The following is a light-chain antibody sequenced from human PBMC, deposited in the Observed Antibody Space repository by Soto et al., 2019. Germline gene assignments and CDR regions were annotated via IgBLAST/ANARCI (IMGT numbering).Light chain of an antibody. Sequence: DLQMTQYSSSLSASVGDRGSITCGASQSISSYLNWYQQKPGKDTKLLIYAASSLQSGVPSRFSGSGSGTDFTLIISSLQTEELATYYCQQSYSTPVTFGEGTKVAIK. V-gene: IGKV1-39*01. J-gene: IGKJ4*01. CDR2: AAS. CDR3: QQSYSTPVT. CDR1: QSISSY.